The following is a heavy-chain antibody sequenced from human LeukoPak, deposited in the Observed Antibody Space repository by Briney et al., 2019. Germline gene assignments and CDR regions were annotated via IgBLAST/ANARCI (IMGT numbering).Heavy chain of an antibody. J-gene: IGHJ5*02. Sequence: GGSLRLSCAASGFTFSSYWMHWVRQAPGKGLVWVSRINSDGSITSYADSVKGRFTISRDNSKNTLYLQMNSLRAEDTAVYYCAKEGMVRGVIGRNWFDPWGQGTLVTVSS. CDR3: AKEGMVRGVIGRNWFDP. V-gene: IGHV3-74*01. D-gene: IGHD3-10*01. CDR2: INSDGSIT. CDR1: GFTFSSYW.